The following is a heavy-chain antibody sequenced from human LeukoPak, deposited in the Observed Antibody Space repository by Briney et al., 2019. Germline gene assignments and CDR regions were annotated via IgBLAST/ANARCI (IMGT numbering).Heavy chain of an antibody. CDR1: GYTFTSYD. Sequence: ASVKVSCKASGYTFTSYDINWVRQATGQGLEWLGWMNPNSGNTGYPQRFQGRVTVTRNTSISTAYIELSSLRSEDTAVYYCARGPPESSNSDYWGQGTLVTVSS. D-gene: IGHD6-13*01. V-gene: IGHV1-8*01. CDR2: MNPNSGNT. CDR3: ARGPPESSNSDY. J-gene: IGHJ4*02.